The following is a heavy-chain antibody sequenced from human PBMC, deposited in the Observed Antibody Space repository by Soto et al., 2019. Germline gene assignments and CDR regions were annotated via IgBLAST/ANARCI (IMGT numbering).Heavy chain of an antibody. V-gene: IGHV3-23*01. CDR3: AKGKNIVQGPAVIDY. J-gene: IGHJ4*02. CDR2: MSGSGDDHNR. Sequence: EVQLLESGGGLVLRGGSLRLSCEASGFAFDTYVMNWVRQAPGKGLEWVAGMSGSGDDHNRYYIESVRGRFTISRDNSKSIVYLDISSLGAEDTAVYHCAKGKNIVQGPAVIDYWGQGTPVTVSS. CDR1: GFAFDTYV. D-gene: IGHD2-2*01.